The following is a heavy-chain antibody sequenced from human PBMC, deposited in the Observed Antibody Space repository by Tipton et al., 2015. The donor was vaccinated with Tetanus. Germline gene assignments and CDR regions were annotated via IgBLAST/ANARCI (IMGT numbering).Heavy chain of an antibody. V-gene: IGHV4-30-4*01. CDR1: GEALSNGDYY. Sequence: GEALSNGDYYWSWIRQPTGKGLESIGYIYYSGSTYYNASLRSRVTISVDTSKNQFSLQLRSVTAADTAVYYCARQDTLNYYYVGYFHDWGQGTLVTVSS. J-gene: IGHJ1*01. CDR2: IYYSGST. D-gene: IGHD3-22*01. CDR3: ARQDTLNYYYVGYFHD.